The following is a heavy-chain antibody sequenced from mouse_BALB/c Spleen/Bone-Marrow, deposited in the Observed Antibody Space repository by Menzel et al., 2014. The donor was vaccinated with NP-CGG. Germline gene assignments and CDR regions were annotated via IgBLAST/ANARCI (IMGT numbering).Heavy chain of an antibody. CDR1: RISLTSYG. Sequence: LQRSGLGLVARSQSLSLTSTFSRISLTSYGVSWVRQPPGKGLELLGVIWGDGSTNYHSALIPRPSISKDNSKSQCFLKLNSRQTDDKATDNCAKQGLPDWYFDVW. CDR2: IWGDGST. CDR3: AKQGLPDWYFDV. V-gene: IGHV2-3*01. D-gene: IGHD3-1*01. J-gene: IGHJ1*01.